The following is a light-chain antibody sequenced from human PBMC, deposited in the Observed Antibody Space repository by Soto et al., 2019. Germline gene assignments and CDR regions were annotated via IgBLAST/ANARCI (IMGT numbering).Light chain of an antibody. CDR2: EVN. Sequence: QSALTQPPSVSGSPGQSVTISCTGTSSDVGSYNRLSWYQQPPGTAPKLIMYEVNTRPSGVPDRFSGSKSGSTASLTISGLQAEDEADYYCSLYISGITYVFGTGNKVTVL. V-gene: IGLV2-18*01. J-gene: IGLJ1*01. CDR3: SLYISGITYV. CDR1: SSDVGSYNR.